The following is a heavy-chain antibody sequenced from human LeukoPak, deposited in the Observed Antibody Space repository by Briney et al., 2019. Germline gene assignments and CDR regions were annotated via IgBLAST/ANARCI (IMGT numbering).Heavy chain of an antibody. CDR1: GFSFSSYA. J-gene: IGHJ4*02. CDR3: ARGLPIEY. CDR2: ISYDGRNK. Sequence: GGSLRLSCAASGFSFSSYAMHWVHQAPGKGLEWVAVISYDGRNKYYADSVKGRFTISRDNSKNTLYVQMNSLRAEDTAVYYCARGLPIEYWGQGTLGTVSS. V-gene: IGHV3-30-3*01. D-gene: IGHD2-15*01.